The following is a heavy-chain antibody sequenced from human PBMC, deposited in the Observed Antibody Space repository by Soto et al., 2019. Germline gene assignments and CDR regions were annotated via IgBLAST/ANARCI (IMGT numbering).Heavy chain of an antibody. CDR1: GFAFSNYW. Sequence: PGGSLRLSCAASGFAFSNYWMSWVRQAPGKGLEWVANIKQDGSVKYYVDSVKGRFTISRDNAKNSLYLQMNSLRVEDTAVYYCARDERWGQGTLVTVSS. CDR2: IKQDGSVK. CDR3: ARDER. V-gene: IGHV3-7*01. J-gene: IGHJ1*01.